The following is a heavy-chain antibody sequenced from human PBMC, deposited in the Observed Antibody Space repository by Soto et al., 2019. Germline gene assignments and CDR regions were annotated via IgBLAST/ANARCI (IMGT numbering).Heavy chain of an antibody. CDR2: IDWDDDK. J-gene: IGHJ3*02. CDR3: ARTIYYYDSSGYYYVGAFDI. D-gene: IGHD3-22*01. CDR1: GFSLSTSGMR. Sequence: GSGPTLVNPTPPLTLTCTFSGFSLSTSGMRVSWIRQPPGKALEWLARIDWDDDKFYSTSLKTRLTISKDTSKNQVVLTMTNMDPVDTATYYCARTIYYYDSSGYYYVGAFDIWGQGTMVTVSS. V-gene: IGHV2-70*04.